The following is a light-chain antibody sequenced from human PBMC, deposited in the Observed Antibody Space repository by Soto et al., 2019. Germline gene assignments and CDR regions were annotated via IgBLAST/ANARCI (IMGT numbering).Light chain of an antibody. CDR2: GVS. CDR3: SSYTSSLYV. V-gene: IGLV2-14*01. Sequence: QSVLTQPPSASGSPGQSVAISCTGTSSDVGGYNYVSWYQQHPGKAPKLMIYGVSNRPSGVSNRFSGSKSGNTASLTISGLQAEDEADYYCSSYTSSLYVFGTGTKVTVL. J-gene: IGLJ1*01. CDR1: SSDVGGYNY.